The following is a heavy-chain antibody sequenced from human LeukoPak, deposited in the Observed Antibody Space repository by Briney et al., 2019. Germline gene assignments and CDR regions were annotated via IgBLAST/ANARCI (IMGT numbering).Heavy chain of an antibody. V-gene: IGHV3-7*03. D-gene: IGHD4-23*01. CDR1: GFLFSNSW. Sequence: GGSLRLSCEASGFLFSNSWMSWVRQAPGKGLEWVANINQDGSERNYVDSVKGRLTISRDDPKESLYLQMNGLRAEDTAVYFCVRDRGYSTFDYWGQGTLVTVSS. CDR2: INQDGSER. CDR3: VRDRGYSTFDY. J-gene: IGHJ4*02.